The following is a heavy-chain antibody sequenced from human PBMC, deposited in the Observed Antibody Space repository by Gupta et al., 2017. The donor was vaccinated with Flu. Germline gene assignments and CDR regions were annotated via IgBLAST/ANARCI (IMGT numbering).Heavy chain of an antibody. D-gene: IGHD2-2*01. CDR3: AKDRPYCSSTSCYGA. CDR1: GLTFSTYT. CDR2: ISGSGGST. Sequence: EVQLFDSWGGLVRAGGSFRLSCASSGLTFSTYTISRFRQAPGKGLGGVAAISGSGGSTYYADSVKGRFTISRDNSKNTLYLQMNSLRAEDTAVYYCAKDRPYCSSTSCYGAWGQGTLVTVSS. J-gene: IGHJ4*02. V-gene: IGHV3-23*01.